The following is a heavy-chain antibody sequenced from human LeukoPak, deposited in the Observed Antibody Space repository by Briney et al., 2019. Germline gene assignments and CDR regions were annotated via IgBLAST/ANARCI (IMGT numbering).Heavy chain of an antibody. CDR1: GGSISGYY. V-gene: IGHV4-59*08. Sequence: SETLSLTCTVSGGSISGYYWSWIRQPPGKRLEWIGCISTGGSTNYNPSLKSRVTMSVDTSKNQFSLKLSSVTAADTAVYYCVRQGFCGNCFDPWGQGTLVTVSS. CDR2: ISTGGST. CDR3: VRQGFCGNCFDP. J-gene: IGHJ5*02.